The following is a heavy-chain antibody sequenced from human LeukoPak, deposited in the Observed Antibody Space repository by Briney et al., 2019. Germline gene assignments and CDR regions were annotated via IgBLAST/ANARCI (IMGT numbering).Heavy chain of an antibody. Sequence: GGSLRLSCAASGFTFSSFGMHWVRQAPGKGLEWVALIWYDGSNKYYADSVKGRFTISRDNSENTLYLQMNSLRAEDTAVYYCAREQWLLGAFDIWGQGTMVTVSS. CDR1: GFTFSSFG. CDR3: AREQWLLGAFDI. CDR2: IWYDGSNK. D-gene: IGHD6-19*01. J-gene: IGHJ3*02. V-gene: IGHV3-33*01.